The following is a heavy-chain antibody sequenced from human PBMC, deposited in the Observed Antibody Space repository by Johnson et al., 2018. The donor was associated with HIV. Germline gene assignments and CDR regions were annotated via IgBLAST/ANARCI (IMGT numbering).Heavy chain of an antibody. CDR3: AREPSIAAAGGDGAFDI. V-gene: IGHV3-NL1*01. CDR1: GFTFSSYA. J-gene: IGHJ3*02. CDR2: ISGSGGCT. Sequence: QVQLVESGGGVVQPGGSLRLSCAASGFTFSSYAMHWVRQAPGKGLEWVSVISGSGGCTYYTDSATGRFTISRDNSKNTLYLQMNSLRAEDTAVYYCAREPSIAAAGGDGAFDIWGRGTMVTVSS. D-gene: IGHD6-13*01.